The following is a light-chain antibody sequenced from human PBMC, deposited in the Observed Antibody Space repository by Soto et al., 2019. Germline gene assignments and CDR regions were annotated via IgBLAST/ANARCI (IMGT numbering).Light chain of an antibody. CDR3: QTWATGTHVV. Sequence: QPVLTQSPSASASLGASVKLTCTLSSGHSSYAIAWHQQQPEKGPRYLMKLNSDGSHSKGDGIPDRFSGSTSGAERYLTISRLTSEDGAGYHCQTWATGTHVVLGGGTQLTVL. V-gene: IGLV4-69*01. CDR2: LNSDGSH. CDR1: SGHSSYA. J-gene: IGLJ2*01.